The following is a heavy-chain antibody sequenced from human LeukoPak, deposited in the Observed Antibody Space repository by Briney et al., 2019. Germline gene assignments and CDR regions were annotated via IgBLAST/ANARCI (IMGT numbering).Heavy chain of an antibody. V-gene: IGHV6-1*01. J-gene: IGHJ4*02. CDR1: GDSLFSDNVA. CDR2: TYYRSQWLQ. Sequence: SQALSLTRVLSGDSLFSDNVAWNWVRQSPSRGLEWLGRTYYRSQWLQQYGVSVKGRVTINADTSKSQISLQLNSVTPDDTAIYYCARWIHATGGLDYWGEGTLVTVS. CDR3: ARWIHATGGLDY. D-gene: IGHD3-16*01.